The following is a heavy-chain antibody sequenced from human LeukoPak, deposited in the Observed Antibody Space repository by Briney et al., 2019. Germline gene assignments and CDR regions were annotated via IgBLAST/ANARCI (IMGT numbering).Heavy chain of an antibody. CDR3: ARDQRRDYGDYFDN. J-gene: IGHJ4*02. D-gene: IGHD3-16*01. V-gene: IGHV4-59*01. CDR1: GDSISSYF. Sequence: SETLSLTCTVSGDSISSYFWSWLRQSPGKGLEWIGYTHYSGSTSYNPSLTSRVTISLDTSKNQFYLKLSSVTASDTAFYYCARDQRRDYGDYFDNWGQGTQVTGSS. CDR2: THYSGST.